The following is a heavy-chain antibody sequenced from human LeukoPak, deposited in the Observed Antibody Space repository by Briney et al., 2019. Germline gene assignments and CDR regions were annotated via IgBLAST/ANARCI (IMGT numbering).Heavy chain of an antibody. CDR2: ISYDGSNK. J-gene: IGHJ5*02. CDR1: GFTFSSNA. V-gene: IGHV3-30*04. D-gene: IGHD3-10*01. CDR3: ARPAMVRGVTAWFDP. Sequence: GSLRLSCAASGFTFSSNAMHWVGQAPGKGLEWVAVISYDGSNKYYADSVKGRFTISRDNSKNTLYLQMNSLRAEDTAVYYCARPAMVRGVTAWFDPWGQGTLVTVSS.